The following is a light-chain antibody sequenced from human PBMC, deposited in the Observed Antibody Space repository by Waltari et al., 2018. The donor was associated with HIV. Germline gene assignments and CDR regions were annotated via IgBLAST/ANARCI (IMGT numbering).Light chain of an antibody. Sequence: DIQMTQSPSSLSASVGDRVTITCRASQYINTFLNWSQQKPGKAPKLLISVASNLQTGVPSRFTGSGSGTDFTLTLSSLQPEDCATYYCQQSYTAPWTFGQGTKV. CDR3: QQSYTAPWT. J-gene: IGKJ1*01. CDR2: VAS. V-gene: IGKV1-39*01. CDR1: QYINTF.